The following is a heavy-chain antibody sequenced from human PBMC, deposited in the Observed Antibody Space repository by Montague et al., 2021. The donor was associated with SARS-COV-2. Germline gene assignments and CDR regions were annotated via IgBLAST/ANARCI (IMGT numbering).Heavy chain of an antibody. CDR1: GGSFSGYY. CDR2: IHHTGST. Sequence: SETLSLTCAVYGGSFSGYYWSWLRQPPGKGLEWIGQIHHTGSTIYKPSLKSRVTISEDTPKNQFSLKMTSVTAADTAVYYCARGGHQLRFGLDVWGQGTTVTVSS. V-gene: IGHV4-34*01. J-gene: IGHJ6*02. CDR3: ARGGHQLRFGLDV. D-gene: IGHD3-16*01.